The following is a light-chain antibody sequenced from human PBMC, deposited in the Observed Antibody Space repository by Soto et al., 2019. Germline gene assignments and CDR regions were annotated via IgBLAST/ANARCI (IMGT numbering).Light chain of an antibody. CDR3: RPYPGNNPYV. J-gene: IGLJ1*01. Sequence: QSALTQPPSASGSPGQSVTFSCTGTSSDIGDYNYVSWYQQHPGKAPKLMIYEVTKRPSGVPDRFSGSKSGNTASLTVSGLQADDEADYYCRPYPGNNPYVLGTGTKVAVL. V-gene: IGLV2-8*01. CDR1: SSDIGDYNY. CDR2: EVT.